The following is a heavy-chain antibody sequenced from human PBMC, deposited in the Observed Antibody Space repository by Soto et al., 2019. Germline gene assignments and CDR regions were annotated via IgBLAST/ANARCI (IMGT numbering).Heavy chain of an antibody. CDR3: ARGSGWYAFDY. Sequence: GGSLRLSCAASGFIFSSYSMNWVRQAPGKGLEWVSYISTSGSTIYYADSVKGRFTISRDNAKNSLHLQMDSLRDDDTAVYYCARGSGWYAFDYWGQGALVTVSS. D-gene: IGHD6-13*01. CDR1: GFIFSSYS. V-gene: IGHV3-48*02. J-gene: IGHJ4*02. CDR2: ISTSGSTI.